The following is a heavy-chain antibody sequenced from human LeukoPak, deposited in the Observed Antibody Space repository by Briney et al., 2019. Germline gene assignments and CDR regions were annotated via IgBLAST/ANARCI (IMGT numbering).Heavy chain of an antibody. CDR1: GYTFTGYY. D-gene: IGHD3-9*01. CDR2: INPHSGGT. J-gene: IGHJ3*02. Sequence: ASVKVSCKASGYTFTGYYMHWVRHAPGQGLEWMGWINPHSGGTNYAQKFQGRVTMTRDTSISTAYMELSRLRSDDTAVYYCARTMYYDTSPAAFDIWGQGTMVTVSS. CDR3: ARTMYYDTSPAAFDI. V-gene: IGHV1-2*02.